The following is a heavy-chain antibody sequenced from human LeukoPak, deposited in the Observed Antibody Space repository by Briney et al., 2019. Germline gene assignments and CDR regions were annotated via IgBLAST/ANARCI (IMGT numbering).Heavy chain of an antibody. CDR2: ISSSSSTI. V-gene: IGHV3-48*02. D-gene: IGHD6-13*01. CDR1: GFTFSSYS. CDR3: ARDCGGSWATYYFDY. Sequence: GGSLRLSCAASGFTFSSYSMNWVRQAPGKGLEWVSYISSSSSTIYYADSVKGRFTISRDNAKNSLYLQMNSLRDEDTAVYYCARDCGGSWATYYFDYWGQGTLVTVSS. J-gene: IGHJ4*02.